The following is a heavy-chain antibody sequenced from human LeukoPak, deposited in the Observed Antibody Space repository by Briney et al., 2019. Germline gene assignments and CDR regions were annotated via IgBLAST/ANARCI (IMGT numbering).Heavy chain of an antibody. V-gene: IGHV1-18*01. J-gene: IGHJ4*02. Sequence: GASVKVSCKASGHTFTSYGISWVRQAPGQGLEWMGWISAYNGNTNYALKFQGRVTMTTDTSTSTVYMELRSLRSDDTAVYYCARGGILRGSCSGGSCPNFDYWGQGTLVTVSS. CDR2: ISAYNGNT. CDR3: ARGGILRGSCSGGSCPNFDY. CDR1: GHTFTSYG. D-gene: IGHD2-15*01.